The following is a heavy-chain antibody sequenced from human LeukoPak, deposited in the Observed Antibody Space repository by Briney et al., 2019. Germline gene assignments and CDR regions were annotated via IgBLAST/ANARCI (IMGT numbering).Heavy chain of an antibody. CDR2: ISSSSSYI. V-gene: IGHV3-21*01. D-gene: IGHD3-22*01. CDR3: ASRGYYYDSSGYFNFDY. CDR1: GFTFSSYS. J-gene: IGHJ4*02. Sequence: GGSLRLSCAASGFTFSSYSMNWVRQAPGKGLEWGSSISSSSSYIYYADSVKGRFTISRDNAKNSLYLQMNSLRAEDTAVYYCASRGYYYDSSGYFNFDYWGQGTLVTVSS.